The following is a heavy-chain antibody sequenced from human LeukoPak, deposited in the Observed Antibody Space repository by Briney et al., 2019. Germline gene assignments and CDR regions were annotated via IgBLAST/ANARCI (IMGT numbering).Heavy chain of an antibody. Sequence: PSETLSLTCTVSGGSISSSSYYWGWIRQPPGKGLEWIGSIYYSGSTYYNPSLKSRVTISVDTSKNQFSLKLSSVTAADTAVYYCATLSGGYRADYWGQGTLVTVSS. J-gene: IGHJ4*02. D-gene: IGHD5-18*01. CDR3: ATLSGGYRADY. V-gene: IGHV4-39*01. CDR1: GGSISSSSYY. CDR2: IYYSGST.